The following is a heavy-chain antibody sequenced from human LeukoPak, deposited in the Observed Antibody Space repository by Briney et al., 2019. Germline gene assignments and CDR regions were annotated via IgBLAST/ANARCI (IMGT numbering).Heavy chain of an antibody. V-gene: IGHV3-48*01. CDR1: GFVFSNYN. D-gene: IGHD5-12*01. CDR3: ARGRGYRDYDRPLDY. CDR2: ISSSSSTI. Sequence: GGSLRLSCAASGFVFSNYNMHWVRQAPGKGLEWVSYISSSSSTIFYADSVKGRFTISRDNSKNTLYVQMNSLRAEDTAIYYCARGRGYRDYDRPLDYWGQGTLVTVSS. J-gene: IGHJ4*02.